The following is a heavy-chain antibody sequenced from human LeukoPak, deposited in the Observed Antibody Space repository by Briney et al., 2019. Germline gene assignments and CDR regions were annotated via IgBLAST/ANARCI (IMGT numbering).Heavy chain of an antibody. CDR2: IYYSGST. D-gene: IGHD6-13*01. V-gene: IGHV4-30-4*01. Sequence: SETLSLTCTVSGVYISSGDYYWSWLRQPPGKGLEWIGYIYYSGSTYYNPSLKSRVTISVDTSKNQFSLKLSSVTAADTAVYHCAREWDSSSWYYWFDPWGQGTLVTVSS. CDR3: AREWDSSSWYYWFDP. CDR1: GVYISSGDYY. J-gene: IGHJ5*02.